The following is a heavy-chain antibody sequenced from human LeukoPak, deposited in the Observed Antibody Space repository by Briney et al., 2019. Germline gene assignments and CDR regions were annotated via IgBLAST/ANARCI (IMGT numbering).Heavy chain of an antibody. CDR1: GGSVSSGSYY. J-gene: IGHJ4*02. D-gene: IGHD1-26*01. CDR3: ARDRVGATRYFDF. CDR2: IYYSGST. V-gene: IGHV4-61*01. Sequence: PSETLSLTCTVSGGSVSSGSYYWSWIRQPPGKGLAWIGYIYYSGSTNYNPSLKSRVTISVDTSKNQFSLKLSSVTAADTAVYYCARDRVGATRYFDFWGQGTLVTVSS.